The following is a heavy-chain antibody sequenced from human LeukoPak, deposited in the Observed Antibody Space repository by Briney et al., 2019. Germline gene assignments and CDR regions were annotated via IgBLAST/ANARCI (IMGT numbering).Heavy chain of an antibody. D-gene: IGHD1-26*01. CDR1: GGSISSYY. CDR3: AREVGSTYYFDY. Sequence: SETLSLTCTVSGGSISSYYWSWIRQPPGKGLEWIGDTYYSGSTNYNPSLQSRVTISVDTSKNQFSLKLSSVTAADTAVYYCAREVGSTYYFDYWGQGNLVTVSS. J-gene: IGHJ4*02. V-gene: IGHV4-59*12. CDR2: TYYSGST.